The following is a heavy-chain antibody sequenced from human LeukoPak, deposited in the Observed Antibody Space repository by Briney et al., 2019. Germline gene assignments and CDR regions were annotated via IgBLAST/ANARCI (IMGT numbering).Heavy chain of an antibody. V-gene: IGHV3-23*01. CDR3: AKDTSYGPNNWFDP. J-gene: IGHJ5*02. D-gene: IGHD5-18*01. CDR1: GFTFSSYA. CDR2: ISGSGGST. Sequence: GSLRLSCAASGFTFSSYAMSWVRQAPGKGLEWVSAISGSGGSTYYADSVKGRFTISRDNSKNTLYLQMNSLRVEDTAVYYCAKDTSYGPNNWFDPWGQGTLVTVSS.